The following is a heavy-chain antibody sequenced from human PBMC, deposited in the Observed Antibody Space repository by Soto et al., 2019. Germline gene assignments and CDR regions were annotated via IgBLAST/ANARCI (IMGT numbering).Heavy chain of an antibody. CDR1: GYTFTSYD. CDR2: MHPNSGNT. J-gene: IGHJ4*02. V-gene: IGHV1-8*01. D-gene: IGHD1-26*01. CDR3: ARGLSYRQD. Sequence: QVQLVQSGAEVKKPGASVKVSCKASGYTFTSYDIYWVRQATGQGLEWMGWMHPNSGNTGYAQKFQGRVTMTRNTSIITAYMELSSLPSEDTAVYYCARGLSYRQDWGQGTLVTVSS.